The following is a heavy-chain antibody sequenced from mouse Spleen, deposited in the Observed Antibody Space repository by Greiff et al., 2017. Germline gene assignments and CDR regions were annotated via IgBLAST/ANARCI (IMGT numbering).Heavy chain of an antibody. Sequence: QQSCKASGYTFTSYWMHWVKQRPGQGLEWIGEINPSNGRTNYNEKFKSKATLTVDKSSSTAYMQPSSLTSEDSAVYYCARSGYGNYVDYWGQGTTLTVSS. D-gene: IGHD2-1*01. V-gene: IGHV1S81*02. CDR2: INPSNGRT. J-gene: IGHJ2*01. CDR1: GYTFTSYW. CDR3: ARSGYGNYVDY.